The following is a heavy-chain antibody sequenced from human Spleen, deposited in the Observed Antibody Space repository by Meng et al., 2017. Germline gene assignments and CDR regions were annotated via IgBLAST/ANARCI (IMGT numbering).Heavy chain of an antibody. Sequence: QESGPGLVRPPPPPSPPCTVSGGSINSGGYYRRWIRQPPGEGLGWVGCNYYSWSTFYNSSLKSRLTISVDTSNHQFSLKLSLGAAGDPAVYYWGRGGDDYGRHNWFDPWGQGTLVTVSS. J-gene: IGHJ5*02. D-gene: IGHD4-17*01. CDR1: GGSINSGGYY. CDR2: NYYSWST. V-gene: IGHV4-31*03. CDR3: GRGGDDYGRHNWFDP.